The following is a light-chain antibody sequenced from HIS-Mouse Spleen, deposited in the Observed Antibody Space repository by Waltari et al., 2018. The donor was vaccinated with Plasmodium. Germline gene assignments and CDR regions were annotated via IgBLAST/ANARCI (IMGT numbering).Light chain of an antibody. J-gene: IGLJ3*02. CDR3: AAWDDSLSGWV. Sequence: QSVLTQPPSASGTPGQRVTISCSGSRSNIGSNYVYWYQQLPGTAPKLLIYRNNLRPSGVPDRFSGSKSGTSASLAISGLRSEDEADYYCAAWDDSLSGWVFGGGTKLTVL. V-gene: IGLV1-47*01. CDR1: RSNIGSNY. CDR2: RNN.